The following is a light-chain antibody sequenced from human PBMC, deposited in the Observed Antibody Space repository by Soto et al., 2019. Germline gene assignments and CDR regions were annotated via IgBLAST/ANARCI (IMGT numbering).Light chain of an antibody. J-gene: IGLJ1*01. V-gene: IGLV2-18*02. CDR2: DVT. Sequence: QSVLTQPPSVSGSPGQSVAISCTGTSSDVGSYNRVAWYQQPPGTAPKLIIYDVTNRPSGVPDRFSGSKSGNTASLTISRLQAEDEADYYCNSFTTSSTYAFGTGTKVTVL. CDR3: NSFTTSSTYA. CDR1: SSDVGSYNR.